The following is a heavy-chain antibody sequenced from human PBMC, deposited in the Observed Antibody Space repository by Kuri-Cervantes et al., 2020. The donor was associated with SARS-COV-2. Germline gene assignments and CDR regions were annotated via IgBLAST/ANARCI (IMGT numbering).Heavy chain of an antibody. CDR2: IYTSGST. J-gene: IGHJ4*02. CDR3: ARQRYDFWSGYYRDFDY. Sequence: SETLSLTCTVSGASISSHYWSWIRQPAGKGLEWIGRIYTSGSTNCNPSLKGRVTMSVDTSKNQFSLRLSSVTAADTAVYYCARQRYDFWSGYYRDFDYWGQGTLVTVSS. CDR1: GASISSHY. V-gene: IGHV4-4*07. D-gene: IGHD3-3*01.